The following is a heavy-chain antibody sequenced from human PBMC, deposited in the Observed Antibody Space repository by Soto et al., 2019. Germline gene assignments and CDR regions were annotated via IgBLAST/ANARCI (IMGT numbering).Heavy chain of an antibody. J-gene: IGHJ5*02. CDR1: GFSFSSYG. CDR3: GKYSDYGDHRDWFDP. V-gene: IGHV3-30*18. D-gene: IGHD4-17*01. Sequence: QVQLVESGGGVVYPGRSLRLSCTASGFSFSSYGVHWVRQAPGKRLEWVAVISYHGVNKYYADSVNGRFTISRDNSKNMVFLQMNSLRVEDTAVYYCGKYSDYGDHRDWFDPWGQGTLVTVSS. CDR2: ISYHGVNK.